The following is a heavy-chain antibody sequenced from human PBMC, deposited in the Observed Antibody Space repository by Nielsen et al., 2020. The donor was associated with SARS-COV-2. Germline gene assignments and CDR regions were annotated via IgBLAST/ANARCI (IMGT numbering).Heavy chain of an antibody. CDR2: ISYDGSNK. Sequence: GESLKISCAASGFTFSSYGMHWVRQAPGKGLEWVAAISYDGSNKYYADSVKGRFTISRDNSKNTLYLQMNSLRAEDTAVYYCANLGYCSSTSCYWDYYYGMDVWGQGTTVTVSS. J-gene: IGHJ6*02. D-gene: IGHD2-2*01. CDR1: GFTFSSYG. V-gene: IGHV3-30*18. CDR3: ANLGYCSSTSCYWDYYYGMDV.